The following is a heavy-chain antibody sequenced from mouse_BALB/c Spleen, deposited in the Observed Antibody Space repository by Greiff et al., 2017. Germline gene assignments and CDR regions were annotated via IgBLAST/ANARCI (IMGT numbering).Heavy chain of an antibody. CDR3: ARSPTVTGAMDY. Sequence: VQLQQSGAELVRPGTSVKISCKASGYTFTNYWLGWVKQRPGHGLEWIGDIYPGGGYTNYNEKFKGKATLTADTSSSTAYMQLSSLTSEDSAVYFCARSPTVTGAMDYWGQGTSVTVSS. D-gene: IGHD4-1*02. CDR2: IYPGGGYT. V-gene: IGHV1-63*02. CDR1: GYTFTNYW. J-gene: IGHJ4*01.